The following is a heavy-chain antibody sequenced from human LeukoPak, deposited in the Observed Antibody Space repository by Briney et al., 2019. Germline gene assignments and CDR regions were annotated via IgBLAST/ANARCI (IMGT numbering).Heavy chain of an antibody. CDR3: ARPYCSSTSCYGGWFDP. V-gene: IGHV1-69*05. Sequence: ASVKVSCKASGGTFSSYAISWVRQAPGQGLEWMGRIIPIFGTANYAQKFQGRVTITTDESTSTAYMELSSLRSEDTAVYYCARPYCSSTSCYGGWFDPWGQGTLVTVSS. CDR1: GGTFSSYA. J-gene: IGHJ5*02. D-gene: IGHD2-2*01. CDR2: IIPIFGTA.